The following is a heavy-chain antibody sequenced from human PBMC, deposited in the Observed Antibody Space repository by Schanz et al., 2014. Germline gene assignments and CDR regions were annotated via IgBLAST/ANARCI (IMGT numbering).Heavy chain of an antibody. CDR3: AKIERNED. J-gene: IGHJ4*02. CDR1: GFTFSDYW. D-gene: IGHD1-1*01. V-gene: IGHV3-30*18. CDR2: ISYDGSFK. Sequence: VQLVESGGGLVQPGGSLRLSCTASGFTFSDYWMSWVRQAPGKGPEWVAVISYDGSFKNYADSVRGRFTISRDNSKNTLYLQMNSLRAEDTAVYFCAKIERNEDWGQGTLVTVSS.